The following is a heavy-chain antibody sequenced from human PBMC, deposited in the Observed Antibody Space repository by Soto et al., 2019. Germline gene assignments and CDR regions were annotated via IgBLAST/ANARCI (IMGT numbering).Heavy chain of an antibody. D-gene: IGHD5-18*01. CDR1: GFTFDDYA. Sequence: GGSLRLSCAASGFTFDDYAMHWVRQAPGKGLEWVSGISWNSGSIGYADSVKGRFTISRDNAKNSLYLQMNSLRAEDTALYYCAKRESEYSYVLGAFDIWGQGTMVTVSS. J-gene: IGHJ3*02. V-gene: IGHV3-9*01. CDR2: ISWNSGSI. CDR3: AKRESEYSYVLGAFDI.